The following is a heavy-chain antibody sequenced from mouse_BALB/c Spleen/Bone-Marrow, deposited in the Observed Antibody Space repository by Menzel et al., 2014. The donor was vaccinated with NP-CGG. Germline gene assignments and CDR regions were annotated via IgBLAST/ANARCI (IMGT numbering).Heavy chain of an antibody. D-gene: IGHD2-2*01. CDR3: AREGGYYDALDF. CDR2: IYPYNGGT. Sequence: EVQLQQSGPELVKPGASVKTSCKASGYTFTDYNMHWVKQSHGKSLEWIGYIYPYNGGTGYNQKFKSKATLTVDTSSSTAYMELRSLTSEDSAVYYCAREGGYYDALDFWGQGTSVTVSS. J-gene: IGHJ4*01. CDR1: GYTFTDYN. V-gene: IGHV1S29*02.